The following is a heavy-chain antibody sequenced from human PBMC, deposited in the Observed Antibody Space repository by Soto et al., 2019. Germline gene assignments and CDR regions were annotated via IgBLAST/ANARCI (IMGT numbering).Heavy chain of an antibody. D-gene: IGHD5-18*01. CDR3: ASGYSYGSYYYYGMDV. Sequence: EVQLVESGGGLVKPGGSLRLSCAASGFTFSSYSMNWVRQAPGKGLEWVSSISSSSSYIYYADSVKGRFTISRDNAKNSLYRQMNSLRAEDTAVYYCASGYSYGSYYYYGMDVWGQGTTVTVSS. V-gene: IGHV3-21*01. CDR1: GFTFSSYS. J-gene: IGHJ6*02. CDR2: ISSSSSYI.